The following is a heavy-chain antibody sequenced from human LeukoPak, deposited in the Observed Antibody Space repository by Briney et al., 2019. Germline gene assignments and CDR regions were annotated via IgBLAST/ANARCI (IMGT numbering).Heavy chain of an antibody. D-gene: IGHD3-10*01. CDR2: INAGNGNT. Sequence: ASVKVSCKASGGTFSSYAISWVRQAPGQRLEWMGWINAGNGNTKYSQKFQGRVTITRDTSASTAYMELSSLRSEDTAVYYCARAFGGSEFVFDYWGQGTLVTVSS. CDR3: ARAFGGSEFVFDY. J-gene: IGHJ4*02. CDR1: GGTFSSYA. V-gene: IGHV1-3*01.